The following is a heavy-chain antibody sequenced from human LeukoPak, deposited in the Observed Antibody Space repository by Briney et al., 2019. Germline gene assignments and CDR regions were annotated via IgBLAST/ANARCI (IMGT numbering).Heavy chain of an antibody. D-gene: IGHD3-22*01. CDR3: ARHLADYYDSSGYTEYFQH. J-gene: IGHJ1*01. V-gene: IGHV4-59*08. CDR1: GGSISSYY. Sequence: KTSETLSLTCTVSGGSISSYYWSWIRQPPGKGLVWIGYIYYSGSTNYNPSLKSRVTISVDTSKNQFSLKLSSVTAADTAVYYCARHLADYYDSSGYTEYFQHWGQGTLVTVSS. CDR2: IYYSGST.